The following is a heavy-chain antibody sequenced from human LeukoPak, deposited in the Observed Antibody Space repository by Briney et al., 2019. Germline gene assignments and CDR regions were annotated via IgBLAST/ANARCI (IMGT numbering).Heavy chain of an antibody. J-gene: IGHJ5*02. CDR3: ARKSSSSGTWFDP. Sequence: SQTLSLTCAISGDSVSSNSAAWNWIRQSPSRGLEWLGRTYYRSKWYTDYAVSVKSRITIKPDTSKNQFSLQLNTVTPEDTAAYYCARKSSSSGTWFDPWGQGTLVTVSS. V-gene: IGHV6-1*01. CDR2: TYYRSKWYT. CDR1: GDSVSSNSAA. D-gene: IGHD6-6*01.